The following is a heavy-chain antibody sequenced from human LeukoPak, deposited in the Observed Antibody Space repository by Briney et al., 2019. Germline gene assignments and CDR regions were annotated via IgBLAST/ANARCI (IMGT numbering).Heavy chain of an antibody. D-gene: IGHD4-17*01. Sequence: GGSLRLSCAASGFTFSSYSMNWVRQAPGKGLEWVSYISSSSSTIYYADSVKGRFTISRDNAKNSLYLQMNSLRAEDTAVYYCAREYGDSAREYPFDYSGQGTLVTVSS. V-gene: IGHV3-48*01. J-gene: IGHJ4*02. CDR3: AREYGDSAREYPFDY. CDR2: ISSSSSTI. CDR1: GFTFSSYS.